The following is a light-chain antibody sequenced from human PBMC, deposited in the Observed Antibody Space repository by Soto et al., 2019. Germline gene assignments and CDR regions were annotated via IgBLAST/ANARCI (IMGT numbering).Light chain of an antibody. V-gene: IGKV3-15*01. CDR3: QQYNNWWT. CDR1: QSVSGN. Sequence: EVVMTQSPATLSVSPGERATLSCRASQSVSGNLAWYQQKPGQAPRLLIYGASTRATGIPARFSGSGSGTEFTLTSGSLQSEDFAVYYCQQYNNWWTVGQGTKVDSK. CDR2: GAS. J-gene: IGKJ1*01.